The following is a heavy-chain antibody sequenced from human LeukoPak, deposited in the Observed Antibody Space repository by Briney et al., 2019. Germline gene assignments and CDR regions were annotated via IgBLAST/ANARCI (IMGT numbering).Heavy chain of an antibody. D-gene: IGHD3-10*01. Sequence: PSETLSLTCTVSGGSISSSSYYWGWIRQPPGKGLEWIGSIYYSGSTYYNPSLKSRVTISVDTSKNQFSLKLSSVTAADTAVYYCARLRGGVYGSGSYSSSYNWFDPWGQGTLVTVSS. CDR3: ARLRGGVYGSGSYSSSYNWFDP. CDR1: GGSISSSSYY. J-gene: IGHJ5*02. V-gene: IGHV4-39*07. CDR2: IYYSGST.